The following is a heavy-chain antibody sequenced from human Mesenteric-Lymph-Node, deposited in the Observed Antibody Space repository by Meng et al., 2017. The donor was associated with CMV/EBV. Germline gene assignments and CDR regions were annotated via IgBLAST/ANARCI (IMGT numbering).Heavy chain of an antibody. CDR3: ATSDNPLGYCSSTSCYTHFQH. Sequence: SVKVSCKASGYTFTGYYMHWVRQAPGQGLEWMGGIIPIFGTANYAQKFQGRVTITTDESTSTAYMELSSLRSEDTAVYYCATSDNPLGYCSSTSCYTHFQHWGQGTLVTVSS. CDR2: IIPIFGTA. J-gene: IGHJ1*01. V-gene: IGHV1-69*05. CDR1: GYTFTGYY. D-gene: IGHD2-2*02.